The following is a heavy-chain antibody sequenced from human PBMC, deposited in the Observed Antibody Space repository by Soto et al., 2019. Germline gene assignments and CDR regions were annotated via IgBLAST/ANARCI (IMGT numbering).Heavy chain of an antibody. CDR1: GFTFSNAW. Sequence: GGSLRLSCVASGFTFSNAWMNWVRQAPGKGLEWVGRIKSKTDGGTTDYAAPVKGRFTISRDDSKNTLYLQMNSLKTEDTAVYYCTTDTTAAGTDYYGMDVWGQGTTVTVSS. CDR3: TTDTTAAGTDYYGMDV. J-gene: IGHJ6*02. V-gene: IGHV3-15*07. D-gene: IGHD6-13*01. CDR2: IKSKTDGGTT.